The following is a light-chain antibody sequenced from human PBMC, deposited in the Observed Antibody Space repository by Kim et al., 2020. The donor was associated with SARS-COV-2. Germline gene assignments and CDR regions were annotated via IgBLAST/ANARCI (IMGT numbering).Light chain of an antibody. V-gene: IGLV6-57*04. CDR2: EDN. J-gene: IGLJ3*02. CDR1: SGSIASNY. Sequence: NFMLTQPHSVSESPGKTVTISCTRSSGSIASNYVQWYQQRPGSAPTTVIYEDNQRPSGVPDRFSGSIDSSSNSASLTISGLKTEDEAAYYCQSYDSSVHWVFGGGAQLTV. CDR3: QSYDSSVHWV.